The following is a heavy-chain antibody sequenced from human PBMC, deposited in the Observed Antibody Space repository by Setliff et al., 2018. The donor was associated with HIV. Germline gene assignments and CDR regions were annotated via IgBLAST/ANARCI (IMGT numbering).Heavy chain of an antibody. CDR2: IYPDESDS. CDR1: GHSFPTYW. D-gene: IGHD3-22*01. J-gene: IGHJ4*02. CDR3: ARVDMGYYYDSSGYSHFDH. V-gene: IGHV5-51*01. Sequence: LGESLKISCKGSGHSFPTYWIAWVRQMPGRGLEWMGVIYPDESDSRYSPSFRGQVTISADKSINTAYLQWSSLKASDTAMYYCARVDMGYYYDSSGYSHFDHWGQGTLVTVSS.